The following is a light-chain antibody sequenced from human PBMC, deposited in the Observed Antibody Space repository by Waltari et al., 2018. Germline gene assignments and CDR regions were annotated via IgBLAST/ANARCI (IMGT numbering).Light chain of an antibody. CDR3: QHYDVWRT. J-gene: IGKJ1*01. Sequence: EIVMTQSPATLSVSPGERAILSCRASQSVSSKLAWYQQKPGQAPRLLIYDASTRATGIPARFSGSGSGTEVTLTINTLQSEDFAVYYCQHYDVWRTFGQGTKVEIK. CDR2: DAS. CDR1: QSVSSK. V-gene: IGKV3-15*01.